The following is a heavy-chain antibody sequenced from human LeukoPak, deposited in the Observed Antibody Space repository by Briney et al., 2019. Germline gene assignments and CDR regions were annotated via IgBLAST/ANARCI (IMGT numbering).Heavy chain of an antibody. Sequence: ASVKVSCKASGGTFSSYAISWVRQAPGRGLEWMGGIIPIFGTANYAQKFQGRVTITADESTSTAYMELSSLRSEDTAVYYCARDARITIFGVVIPDAFDIWGQGTMVTVSS. CDR3: ARDARITIFGVVIPDAFDI. V-gene: IGHV1-69*13. D-gene: IGHD3-3*01. J-gene: IGHJ3*02. CDR1: GGTFSSYA. CDR2: IIPIFGTA.